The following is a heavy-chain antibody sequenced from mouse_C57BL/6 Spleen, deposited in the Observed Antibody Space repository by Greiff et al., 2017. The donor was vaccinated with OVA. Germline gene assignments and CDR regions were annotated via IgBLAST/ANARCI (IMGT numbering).Heavy chain of an antibody. CDR3: ARDGNYRFAY. CDR1: GYSITSGYY. D-gene: IGHD2-1*01. J-gene: IGHJ3*01. CDR2: ISYDGSN. Sequence: KLLESGPGLVKPSQSLSLTCSVTGYSITSGYYWNWIRQFPGNKLEWMGYISYDGSNNYNPSLKNRISITRDTSKNQFFLKLNSVTTEDTATYYCARDGNYRFAYWGQGTLVTVSA. V-gene: IGHV3-6*01.